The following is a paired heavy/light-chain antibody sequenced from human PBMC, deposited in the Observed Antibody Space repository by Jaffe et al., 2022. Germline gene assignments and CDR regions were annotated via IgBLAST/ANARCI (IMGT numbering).Light chain of an antibody. CDR2: NTD. V-gene: IGLV8-61*01. CDR1: SDSVSTSHY. CDR3: LLYMGTGFSL. Sequence: TVVTQEPSFSVSPGETITLTCGLRSDSVSTSHYTTWYQQTPGQAPRTLIYNTDIRSSGVPDRFSGSILGNKAALTITGAQADDESDYYCLLYMGTGFSLFGGGTKLTVL. J-gene: IGLJ2*01.
Heavy chain of an antibody. CDR2: IFYTGNS. D-gene: IGHD4-17*01. V-gene: IGHV4-39*01. CDR1: GDSISTNRYY. Sequence: QLQLQESGPGLVRPSETLSLTCTVSGDSISTNRYYWGWIRQPPGKGLDWIASIFYTGNSYYNPSLKSRVTISVDRTQNQFSLRVRSVTAEDTAVYYCARVDDYGIYWYFDLWGRGTLVTVSS. CDR3: ARVDDYGIYWYFDL. J-gene: IGHJ2*01.